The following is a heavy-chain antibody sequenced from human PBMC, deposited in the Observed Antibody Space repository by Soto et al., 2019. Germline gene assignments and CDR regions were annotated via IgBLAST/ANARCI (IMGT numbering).Heavy chain of an antibody. Sequence: PGGSLRLSCAASGYTFDDYTMHWVRQAPGKGLEWVSLISWDGGSTYYADSVKGRFTISRDNSKNSLYLQMNSLRTEDTALYYCAKDQSFHYYGMDVWGQGTTVTVSS. V-gene: IGHV3-43*01. CDR2: ISWDGGST. CDR3: AKDQSFHYYGMDV. CDR1: GYTFDDYT. J-gene: IGHJ6*02.